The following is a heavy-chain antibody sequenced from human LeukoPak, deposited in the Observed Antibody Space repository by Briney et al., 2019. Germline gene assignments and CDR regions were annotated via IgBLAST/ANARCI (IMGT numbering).Heavy chain of an antibody. J-gene: IGHJ4*02. CDR1: GFTFSTYG. D-gene: IGHD6-13*01. CDR2: IWYDGSNK. V-gene: IGHV3-33*01. CDR3: ARGTRGIVPAGEFFDY. Sequence: GGSLRLSCAASGFTFSTYGMHWVRQAPGKGMEWVAVIWYDGSNKYYADSVKGRFTISRDNSKNTLYLQMNSLRAEDTAVYYCARGTRGIVPAGEFFDYWGQGTLVTVSS.